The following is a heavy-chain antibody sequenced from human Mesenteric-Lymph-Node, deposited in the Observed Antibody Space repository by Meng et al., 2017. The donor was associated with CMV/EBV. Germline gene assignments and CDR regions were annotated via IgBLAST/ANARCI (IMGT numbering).Heavy chain of an antibody. J-gene: IGHJ4*02. CDR3: AREIAGYCTEISCYTSDY. D-gene: IGHD2-2*02. CDR1: GGTFSSYA. CDR2: IIPIFGTA. V-gene: IGHV1-69*05. Sequence: SVKVSCKASGGTFSSYAISWVRQAPGQGLEWMGGIIPIFGTANYAQKFQGRVTMTRDTSTSTVYMELSSLRSEDTAVYYCAREIAGYCTEISCYTSDYWGQGTLVTVSS.